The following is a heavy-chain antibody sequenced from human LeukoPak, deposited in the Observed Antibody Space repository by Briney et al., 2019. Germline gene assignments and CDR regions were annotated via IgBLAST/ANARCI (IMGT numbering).Heavy chain of an antibody. J-gene: IGHJ4*02. CDR2: ISGSGGCT. Sequence: PGGSLRLSCAASAFTFSSYAMSWVRQAPGKGLEWVSSISGSGGCTYYADSVKGRFTISRDNSKNTVYLQMNSLRAEDTAVYYCAKDPQDSSGYFPVGTFDYWGQGTLVTVSS. D-gene: IGHD3-22*01. CDR1: AFTFSSYA. V-gene: IGHV3-23*01. CDR3: AKDPQDSSGYFPVGTFDY.